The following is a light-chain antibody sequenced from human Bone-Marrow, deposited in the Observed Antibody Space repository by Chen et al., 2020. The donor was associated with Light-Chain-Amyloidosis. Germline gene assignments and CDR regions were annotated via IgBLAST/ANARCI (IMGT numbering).Light chain of an antibody. J-gene: IGKJ4*01. CDR3: QQYGSSPHA. V-gene: IGKV3-20*01. CDR1: QTISSNY. Sequence: EIVLTQSPGTLSLSPGEGANLSCRASQTISSNYLTWYQQTFGQAPRLLIYGSSSRATGIPDRCTGGGSGTDFTLTINRLQPEDFAMYYCQQYGSSPHAVGGGTKVEIK. CDR2: GSS.